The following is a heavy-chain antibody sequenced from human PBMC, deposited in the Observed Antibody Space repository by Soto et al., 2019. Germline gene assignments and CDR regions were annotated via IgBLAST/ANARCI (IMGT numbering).Heavy chain of an antibody. CDR3: ARPHPLMIGTDAFDI. J-gene: IGHJ3*02. V-gene: IGHV2-5*01. Sequence: QITLKESGPTLVKPTQTLTLTCSFSGFSLTTSGAGVGWIRQPPGKALEWLAVIYWNDDKRYSPSLKTRLTITTDTSKHQVVLTMTNMDPVDTATYYCARPHPLMIGTDAFDIWGQGTMVTVSS. D-gene: IGHD3-22*01. CDR1: GFSLTTSGAG. CDR2: IYWNDDK.